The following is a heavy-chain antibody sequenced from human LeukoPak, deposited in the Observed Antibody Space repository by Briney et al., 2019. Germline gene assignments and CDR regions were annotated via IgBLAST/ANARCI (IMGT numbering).Heavy chain of an antibody. CDR2: ISSSGSGGNT. Sequence: GGSLRLSCVASGVTLSNYAMSWARQAPGKGLEWVSGISSSGSGGNTYYADSVKGRFTISRDNSKNTLFLQMNSLRAEDTAVYYCAKADYVWGSYRYDYWGQGTLVTVSS. V-gene: IGHV3-23*01. J-gene: IGHJ4*02. D-gene: IGHD3-16*02. CDR3: AKADYVWGSYRYDY. CDR1: GVTLSNYA.